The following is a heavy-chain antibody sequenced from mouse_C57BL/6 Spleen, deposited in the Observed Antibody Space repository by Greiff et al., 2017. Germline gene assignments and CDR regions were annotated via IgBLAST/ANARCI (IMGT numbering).Heavy chain of an antibody. CDR1: GYTFTSYG. Sequence: QVQLQQSGAELARPGASVKLSCKASGYTFTSYGISWVKQRTGQGLEWIGEIYPRSGNTYYNEKFKGKATLTADKSSSTAYMELRSLTSEDSAVYFCARPIYYDYDSYWYFDVWGTGTTVTVSS. CDR2: IYPRSGNT. J-gene: IGHJ1*03. D-gene: IGHD2-4*01. V-gene: IGHV1-81*01. CDR3: ARPIYYDYDSYWYFDV.